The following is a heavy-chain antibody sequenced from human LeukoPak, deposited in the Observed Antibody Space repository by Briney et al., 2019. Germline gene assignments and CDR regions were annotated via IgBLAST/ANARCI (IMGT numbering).Heavy chain of an antibody. D-gene: IGHD3-3*01. CDR1: GFTFSSYW. CDR2: IKQDGSEK. V-gene: IGHV3-7*01. Sequence: GGSLGLSCAASGFTFSSYWMSWVRQAPGKGLEWVANIKQDGSEKYYVDSVKGRFTISRDNAKNSLYLQMNSLRAEDPAVYYCARLDFWSGYYVDYWGQGTLVTVSS. CDR3: ARLDFWSGYYVDY. J-gene: IGHJ4*02.